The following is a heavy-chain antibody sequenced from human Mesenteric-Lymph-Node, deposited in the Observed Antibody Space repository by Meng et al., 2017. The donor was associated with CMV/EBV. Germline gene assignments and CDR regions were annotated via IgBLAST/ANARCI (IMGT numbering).Heavy chain of an antibody. Sequence: ISSSNWWSWVRQPPGKGLEWIGEIYHSGSTNYNPSLKSRVTISVDKSKNQFSLKLSSVTAADTAAYYCARGEYYYDSSGYLNWVDPWGQGTLVTVSS. CDR2: IYHSGST. CDR3: ARGEYYYDSSGYLNWVDP. V-gene: IGHV4-4*02. J-gene: IGHJ5*02. CDR1: ISSSNW. D-gene: IGHD3-22*01.